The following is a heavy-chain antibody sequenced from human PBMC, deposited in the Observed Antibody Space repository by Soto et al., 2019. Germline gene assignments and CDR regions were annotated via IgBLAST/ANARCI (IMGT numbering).Heavy chain of an antibody. V-gene: IGHV4-39*01. CDR2: IHYSGTT. CDR3: ARAFGYSSSWYYYYGMDV. CDR1: GGSITIGTDY. J-gene: IGHJ6*02. Sequence: PSETLSLTCDVSGGSITIGTDYWGWIRQPPGKGLERIGNIHYSGTTNYNPSLKSRLSISVDTSKNQFSLKLSSVTAADTAVYYCARAFGYSSSWYYYYGMDVWGQGTTVTVSS. D-gene: IGHD6-13*01.